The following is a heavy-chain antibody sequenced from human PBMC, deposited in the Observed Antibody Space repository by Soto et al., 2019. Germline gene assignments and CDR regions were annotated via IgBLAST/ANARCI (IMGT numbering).Heavy chain of an antibody. CDR1: GGTFSSYA. CDR2: IIPIFGTA. D-gene: IGHD2-2*01. CDR3: ARGGLGYCISTSCYQGWFDP. Sequence: QVQLVQSGAEVKKPGSSVKVSCKASGGTFSSYAISWVRQAPGQGLEWMGGIIPIFGTANYAQKFQGRVTITADESTSTAYMELSSLRSEDTAVYYCARGGLGYCISTSCYQGWFDPWGQGTLVTVSS. V-gene: IGHV1-69*12. J-gene: IGHJ5*02.